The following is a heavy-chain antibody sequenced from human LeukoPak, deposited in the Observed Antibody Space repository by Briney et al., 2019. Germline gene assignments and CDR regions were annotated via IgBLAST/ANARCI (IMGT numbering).Heavy chain of an antibody. D-gene: IGHD6-13*01. CDR3: AREGRTAAAVDY. V-gene: IGHV4-59*01. CDR1: GGSISSYY. J-gene: IGHJ4*02. Sequence: PSETLSLTCTVSGGSISSYYWSWIRQPPGKGLEWIGYIYYSGNTNYNPSLKSRVTISVDTSKNQFSLKLSSVTAADTAVYYCAREGRTAAAVDYWGQGTLVTVSS. CDR2: IYYSGNT.